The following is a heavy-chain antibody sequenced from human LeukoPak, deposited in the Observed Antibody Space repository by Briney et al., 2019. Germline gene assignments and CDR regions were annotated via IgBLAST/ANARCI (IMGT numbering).Heavy chain of an antibody. J-gene: IGHJ3*02. D-gene: IGHD3-22*01. CDR2: ISSSSSYI. V-gene: IGHV3-21*01. CDR1: GFTFSSYS. Sequence: KPGGSLRLSCAASGFTFSSYSMNWVRQAPGKGLEWVSSISSSSSYIYYADSVKGRFTISRDNAKNSLYLQMNSLRAEDTAVYYCARLYYDSSGYYYGAFGIWGQGTMVTVSS. CDR3: ARLYYDSSGYYYGAFGI.